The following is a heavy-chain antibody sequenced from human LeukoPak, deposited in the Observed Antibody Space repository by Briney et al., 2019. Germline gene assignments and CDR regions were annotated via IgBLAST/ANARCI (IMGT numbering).Heavy chain of an antibody. CDR3: GVIAAAGRGTDY. D-gene: IGHD6-13*01. J-gene: IGHJ4*02. V-gene: IGHV3-30*03. CDR2: ISYDGSNK. CDR1: GFTFSSYG. Sequence: GGSLRLSCAASGFTFSSYGMHWVRQAPGKGLEWVAVISYDGSNKYYADSVKGRFTISRDNSKNTLYLQMNSLRAEDTAVYYWGVIAAAGRGTDYWGQGTLFTVSS.